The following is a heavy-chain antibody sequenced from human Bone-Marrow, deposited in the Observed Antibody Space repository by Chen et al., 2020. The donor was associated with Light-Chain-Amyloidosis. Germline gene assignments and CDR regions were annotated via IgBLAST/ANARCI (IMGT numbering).Heavy chain of an antibody. Sequence: QVQLQESGPGLVRPSQTLSLTCAVSGVSITTGDYYWSWIRQPPGKGLEWIGYIFYTCRTYYHPSLKGRPTISPDTSKNQCSLKLTAGTAAGTARYYCDAIRLTGFGACESWGQGTVLTFSS. V-gene: IGHV4-30-4*01. CDR1: GVSITTGDYY. CDR2: IFYTCRT. D-gene: IGHD3-10*01. CDR3: DAIRLTGFGACES. J-gene: IGHJ3*02.